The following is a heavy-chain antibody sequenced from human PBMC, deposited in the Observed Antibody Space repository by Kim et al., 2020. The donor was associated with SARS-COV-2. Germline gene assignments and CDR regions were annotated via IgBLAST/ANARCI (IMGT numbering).Heavy chain of an antibody. J-gene: IGHJ6*02. CDR1: GGSISSSNW. Sequence: SETLSLTCAVSGGSISSSNWWSWVRQPPGKGLEWIGEIYHSGSTNYNPSLKSRVTISVDKSKNQFSLKLSSVTAADPAVYYCARDILTYSSSWYGGPYYYGMDVWGQGTTVTVS. V-gene: IGHV4-4*02. D-gene: IGHD6-13*01. CDR2: IYHSGST. CDR3: ARDILTYSSSWYGGPYYYGMDV.